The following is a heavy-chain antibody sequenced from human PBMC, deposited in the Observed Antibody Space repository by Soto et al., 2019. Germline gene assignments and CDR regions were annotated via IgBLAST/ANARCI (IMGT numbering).Heavy chain of an antibody. J-gene: IGHJ4*02. CDR3: AKDHGSGSYYIEDPAY. D-gene: IGHD3-10*01. Sequence: PGGSLRLSCAASGFTFSSYAMSWVRQAPGKGLEWVSAIGGSGGSTYYADSVKGRFTISRDNSKNTLYLQMNSLRAEDTAVYYCAKDHGSGSYYIEDPAYWGQGTLVTVSS. CDR2: IGGSGGST. CDR1: GFTFSSYA. V-gene: IGHV3-23*01.